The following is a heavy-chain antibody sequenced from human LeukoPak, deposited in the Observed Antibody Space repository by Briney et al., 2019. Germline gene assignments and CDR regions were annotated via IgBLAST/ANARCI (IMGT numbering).Heavy chain of an antibody. J-gene: IGHJ5*02. CDR1: GGSISSGSYY. V-gene: IGHV4-61*02. Sequence: SETLSLTCTVSGGSISSGSYYWRWIRQPAGKGLEWIGRIYTSGSTNYNPSLKSRVTISVDTSKNQFSPKLSSVTAADTAVYYCARVRGSLNWFDPWGQGTLVTVSS. CDR2: IYTSGST. CDR3: ARVRGSLNWFDP. D-gene: IGHD2-15*01.